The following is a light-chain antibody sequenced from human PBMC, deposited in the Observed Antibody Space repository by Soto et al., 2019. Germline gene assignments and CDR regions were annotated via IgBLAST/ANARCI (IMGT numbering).Light chain of an antibody. J-gene: IGKJ2*01. Sequence: MTQPPSSLSASVSDSVTITFRASQTIGANLNWYRQKPGKAPTFLIYDASTLQSGVPSRFSGLGSATDFALTITSLQHDDSATYYCQQSYTTVYSFGQGTKVDIK. CDR2: DAS. CDR3: QQSYTTVYS. V-gene: IGKV1-39*01. CDR1: QTIGAN.